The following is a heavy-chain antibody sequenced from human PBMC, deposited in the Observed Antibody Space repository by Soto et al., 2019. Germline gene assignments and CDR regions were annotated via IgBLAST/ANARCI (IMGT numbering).Heavy chain of an antibody. J-gene: IGHJ4*02. CDR3: ARESEDLTSNFDY. Sequence: GGSLRLSCSASGFTFTRYSMNWVRQAPGKGLEWVSSISSTTNYIYYGDSMKGRFTISRDNAKNSLYLEMNSLRAEDTAVYYCARESEDLTSNFDYWGQGTLVTVSS. CDR1: GFTFTRYS. V-gene: IGHV3-21*06. CDR2: ISSTTNYI.